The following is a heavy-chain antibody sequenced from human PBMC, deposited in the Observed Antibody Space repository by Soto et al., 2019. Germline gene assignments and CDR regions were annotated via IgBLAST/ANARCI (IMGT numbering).Heavy chain of an antibody. Sequence: GGSLRLSCAASGFIFSTNSMNWVRQAPGKGLEWVSSISSSSSYIYYADSVKGRFTVSRDNAKNSLFLQMNSLRAEDTAVYYCARSLAKVGSRYDWFDSWGPGTLVTVSS. CDR3: ARSLAKVGSRYDWFDS. V-gene: IGHV3-21*01. D-gene: IGHD5-12*01. J-gene: IGHJ5*01. CDR2: ISSSSSYI. CDR1: GFIFSTNS.